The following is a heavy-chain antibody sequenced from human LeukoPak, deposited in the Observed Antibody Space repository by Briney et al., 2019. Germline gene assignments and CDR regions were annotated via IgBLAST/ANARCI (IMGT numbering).Heavy chain of an antibody. V-gene: IGHV4-61*01. D-gene: IGHD2-2*01. CDR3: ARDRSRTSCLEY. CDR1: GGSISSSSYY. Sequence: SETLSLTCTVSGGSISSSSYYWSWIRQPPGKGLEWIGYIYYSGSTNYNPSLKSRVTISVDTSKSQFSLKLSSVTAADTAVYYCARDRSRTSCLEYWGQGTLVTVSS. J-gene: IGHJ4*02. CDR2: IYYSGST.